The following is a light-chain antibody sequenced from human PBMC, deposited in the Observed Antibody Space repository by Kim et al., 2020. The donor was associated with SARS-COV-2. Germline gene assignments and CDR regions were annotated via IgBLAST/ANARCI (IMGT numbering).Light chain of an antibody. CDR3: QQYDSSYRT. CDR1: EGGSSRY. Sequence: APGERANLSGRASEGGSSRYVGWDQQKPGQAPRLLIYGASSRATGIPDRFSGSGSGTDFTLTISRLEPEDFAVYYCQQYDSSYRTFGQGTKVDIK. J-gene: IGKJ1*01. CDR2: GAS. V-gene: IGKV3-20*01.